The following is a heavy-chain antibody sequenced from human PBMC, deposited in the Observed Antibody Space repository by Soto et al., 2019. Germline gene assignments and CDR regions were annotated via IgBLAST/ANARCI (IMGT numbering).Heavy chain of an antibody. J-gene: IGHJ4*02. D-gene: IGHD1-1*01. CDR1: GFTFSNNW. Sequence: PGGSLRLSCAVSGFTFSNNWIHWVRQAPGKGLLWVSRLTGGTATGYADSVRGRFTISGDAAKNTLYLQMNDLRAEDTAVYYCTTVFDYWGRGTLVTAPQ. CDR2: LTGGTAT. V-gene: IGHV3-74*01. CDR3: TTVFDY.